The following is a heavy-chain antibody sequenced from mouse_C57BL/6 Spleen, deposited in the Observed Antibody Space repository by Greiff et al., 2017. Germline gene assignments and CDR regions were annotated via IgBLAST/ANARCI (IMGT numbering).Heavy chain of an antibody. V-gene: IGHV5-16*01. CDR3: AREDYGSRSFFDY. D-gene: IGHD1-1*01. CDR1: GFTFSDYY. CDR2: INYDGSST. Sequence: EVKLVESEGGLVQPGSSMKLSCTASGFTFSDYYMAWVRQVPEKGLEWVANINYDGSSTYYLDSLKSRFIISRDNAKNILYLQMSSLKSEDTATYYCAREDYGSRSFFDYWGQGTTLTVSS. J-gene: IGHJ2*01.